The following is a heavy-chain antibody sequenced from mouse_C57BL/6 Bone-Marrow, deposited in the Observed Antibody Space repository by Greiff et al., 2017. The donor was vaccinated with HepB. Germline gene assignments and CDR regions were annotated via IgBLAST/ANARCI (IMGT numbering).Heavy chain of an antibody. CDR1: GFTFSTSG. D-gene: IGHD2-14*01. CDR3: ARDRFDYYFDY. V-gene: IGHV5-6*01. CDR2: ISTGGTYT. Sequence: EVKLVESGGDLVKPGGSLKLSCAASGFTFSTSGMSWVRQTPDRRLGWVATISTGGTYTSYADSVKGRFTISRDTAKSTLFLQMSSLKSEDTAIYYCARDRFDYYFDYWGQGTTLTVSS. J-gene: IGHJ2*01.